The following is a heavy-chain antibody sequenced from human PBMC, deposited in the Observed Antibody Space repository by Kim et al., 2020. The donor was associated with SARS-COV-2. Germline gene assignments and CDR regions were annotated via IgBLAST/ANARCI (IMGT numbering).Heavy chain of an antibody. CDR1: GGSFSGYY. CDR2: INHSGST. J-gene: IGHJ4*02. CDR3: ARSYSGATGLGYDY. V-gene: IGHV4-34*01. Sequence: SETLSLTCAVYGGSFSGYYWSWIRQPPGKGLEWIGEINHSGSTNYNPSLKSRVTISVDTSKNQFSLKLSSVTAADTAVYYCARSYSGATGLGYDYWGQGTLFTVS. D-gene: IGHD6-25*01.